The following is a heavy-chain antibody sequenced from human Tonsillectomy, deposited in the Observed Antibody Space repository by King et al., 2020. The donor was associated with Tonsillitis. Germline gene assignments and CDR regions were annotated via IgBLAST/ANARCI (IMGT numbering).Heavy chain of an antibody. CDR2: IYPGDSDT. D-gene: IGHD2-2*01. CDR1: GYSFTSCW. CDR3: ARPAGYCSSTSAGCYFEY. J-gene: IGHJ4*02. Sequence: VQLVESGAEVKKPGESLKISCKGSGYSFTSCWIGWVRQMPGKGLEWMGIIYPGDSDTRYSPSFQGQVTFSADKSISTAYLQWSSLKASDTAMYYCARPAGYCSSTSAGCYFEYWGQGTLVTVSS. V-gene: IGHV5-51*01.